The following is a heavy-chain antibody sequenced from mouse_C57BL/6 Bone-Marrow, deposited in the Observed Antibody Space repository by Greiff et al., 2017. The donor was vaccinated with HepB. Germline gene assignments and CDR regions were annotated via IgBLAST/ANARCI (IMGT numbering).Heavy chain of an antibody. CDR2: IYPSDSET. CDR1: GYTFTSYW. CDR3: ARWITTVVDWYFDV. V-gene: IGHV1-61*01. Sequence: VQLQQSGAELVRPGSSVKLSCKASGYTFTSYWMDWVKQRPGQGLEWIGNIYPSDSETHYNQKFKDKATLTVDKSSSTAYMQLSSLTSEVSAVYYCARWITTVVDWYFDVWGTGTTVTVSS. J-gene: IGHJ1*03. D-gene: IGHD1-1*01.